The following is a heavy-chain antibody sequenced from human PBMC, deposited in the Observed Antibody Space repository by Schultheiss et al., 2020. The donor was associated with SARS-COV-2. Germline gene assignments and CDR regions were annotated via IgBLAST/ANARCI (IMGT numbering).Heavy chain of an antibody. Sequence: GGSLRLSCAASGFTFDDYAMHWVRQAPGKGLEWVSGISWNSGSIGYADSVKGRFTISRDNAKNSLYLQMNSLRAEDTAVYYCAKDGTMIVVVIGSAFDIWGQGTMVTVSS. CDR1: GFTFDDYA. CDR2: ISWNSGSI. J-gene: IGHJ3*02. D-gene: IGHD3-22*01. CDR3: AKDGTMIVVVIGSAFDI. V-gene: IGHV3-9*01.